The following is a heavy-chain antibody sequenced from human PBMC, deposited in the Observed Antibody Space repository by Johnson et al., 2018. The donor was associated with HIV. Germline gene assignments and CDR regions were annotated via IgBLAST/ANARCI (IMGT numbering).Heavy chain of an antibody. CDR3: ARDPHGGYCSSSSCYGGDAFDI. J-gene: IGHJ3*02. CDR2: ISSSGSTI. D-gene: IGHD2-2*01. Sequence: QVQLVVSGGGVVQPGRSLRLSCAASGFTFSDYYMSWIRQAPGKGLEWVSYISSSGSTIYYADPVKGRFTISRDNAKKSLYLQMSSLRAEDTAVYYCARDPHGGYCSSSSCYGGDAFDIWGQGTMVIVS. CDR1: GFTFSDYY. V-gene: IGHV3-11*04.